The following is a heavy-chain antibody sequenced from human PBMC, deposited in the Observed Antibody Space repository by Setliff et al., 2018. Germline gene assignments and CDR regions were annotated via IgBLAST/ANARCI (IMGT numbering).Heavy chain of an antibody. CDR1: GGSFSTYY. J-gene: IGHJ4*02. Sequence: PSETLSLTCAVYGGSFSTYYWSWVRQAPGKGLEWVSTIYSGDRNTFYTDSVKGRFTIFRDGSKNTLFLQMTSLRAEDTAVYYCAKPQVELRWGFESWGQGTPVTVSS. CDR3: AKPQVELRWGFES. D-gene: IGHD1-7*01. CDR2: IYSGDRNT. V-gene: IGHV3-23*03.